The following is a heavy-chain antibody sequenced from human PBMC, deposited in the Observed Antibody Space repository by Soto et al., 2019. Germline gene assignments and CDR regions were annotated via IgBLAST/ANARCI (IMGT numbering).Heavy chain of an antibody. J-gene: IGHJ4*02. Sequence: PGGSLRLSCAASGFTFINAWMSWVRQAPGKGLEWVSSISSSSSYIYYADSVKGRFTISRDNAKNSLYLQMNSLRAEDTAVYYCARDQPGYSYGYGLGYWGQGTLVTVSS. D-gene: IGHD5-18*01. CDR3: ARDQPGYSYGYGLGY. V-gene: IGHV3-21*01. CDR2: ISSSSSYI. CDR1: GFTFINAW.